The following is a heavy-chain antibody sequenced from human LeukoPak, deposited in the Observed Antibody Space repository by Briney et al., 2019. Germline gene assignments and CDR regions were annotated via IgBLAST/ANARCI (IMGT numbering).Heavy chain of an antibody. Sequence: ASVKVSCKASGYTFITYYMHWVRQAPGQGLEWVGQINPDGGNTRYAQRFHGRVILSTDMSTSTVYMEVSSLRSDDTAVYYCARALVNPTLDSXXQGTLVTVSS. CDR1: GYTFITYY. CDR2: INPDGGNT. D-gene: IGHD3-10*01. CDR3: ARALVNPTLDS. J-gene: IGHJ5*01. V-gene: IGHV1-46*01.